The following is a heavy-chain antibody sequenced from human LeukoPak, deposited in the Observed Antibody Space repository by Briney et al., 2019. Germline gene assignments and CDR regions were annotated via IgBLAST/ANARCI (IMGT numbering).Heavy chain of an antibody. D-gene: IGHD3-22*01. V-gene: IGHV4-39*07. CDR2: IYYSGST. J-gene: IGHJ5*02. CDR3: ARDLWGYYDSSGSLYNWFDP. CDR1: GGSISSSSYY. Sequence: SETLSLTCSVSGGSISSSSYYWGWIRQPPGKGLEWIGSIYYSGSTYYNPSLKSRVTISVDTSKNQFSLELSSVTAADTAVYYCARDLWGYYDSSGSLYNWFDPWGQGTLVTVSS.